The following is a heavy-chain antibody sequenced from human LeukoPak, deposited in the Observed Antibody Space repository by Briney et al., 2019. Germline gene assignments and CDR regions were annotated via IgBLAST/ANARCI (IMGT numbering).Heavy chain of an antibody. J-gene: IGHJ5*02. CDR2: ISGDGTAR. Sequence: GGSLRLSCAASGFTSSSYWMHWVRQVPGKGLVWVSRISGDGTARNYADSVKGRFTISKDDAKNTVDLQMNSLRGEDTAVYYCVRGRGSYGWFDPWGQGTLVTVSS. CDR3: VRGRGSYGWFDP. CDR1: GFTSSSYW. D-gene: IGHD3-10*01. V-gene: IGHV3-74*01.